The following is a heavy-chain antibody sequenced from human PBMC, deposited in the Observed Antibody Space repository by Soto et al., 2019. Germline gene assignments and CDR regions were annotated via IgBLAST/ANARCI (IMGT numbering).Heavy chain of an antibody. V-gene: IGHV3-48*01. Sequence: GGSLRLSCAASGFTFSSYNMNWVRQAPGKGLEWVSYISSSSSTIYYADSVKGRFTISRDNAKNSVYLQMNSLRGEDTALYYCTRDLNHDTGPWGQGTQVTVLL. CDR3: TRDLNHDTGP. J-gene: IGHJ5*02. CDR1: GFTFSSYN. CDR2: ISSSSSTI. D-gene: IGHD2-8*02.